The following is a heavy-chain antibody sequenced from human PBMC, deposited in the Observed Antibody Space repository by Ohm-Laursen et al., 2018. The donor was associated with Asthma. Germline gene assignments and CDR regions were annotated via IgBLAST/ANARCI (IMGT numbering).Heavy chain of an antibody. CDR3: AGIGPEWELPGREYSLHH. CDR1: GYTFSRYS. Sequence: SLRLSCAASGYTFSRYSIHWVRQIPVKGLEWVASISTASSFIYYADSVRGRFTTSRDNARNSVYLQMNSLRAEDTALYYCAGIGPEWELPGREYSLHHWGQGTQVTVSS. D-gene: IGHD1-26*01. CDR2: ISTASSFI. V-gene: IGHV3-21*01. J-gene: IGHJ1*01.